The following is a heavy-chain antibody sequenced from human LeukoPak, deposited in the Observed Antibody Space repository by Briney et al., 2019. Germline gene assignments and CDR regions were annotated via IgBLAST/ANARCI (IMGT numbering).Heavy chain of an antibody. CDR1: GFTFSSYG. V-gene: IGHV3-30*03. CDR2: ISYDGSNK. J-gene: IGHJ3*02. CDR3: ARDEARNYYGSGTDAFDI. Sequence: GGSLRLSCAASGFTFSSYGMHWVRQAPGKGLEWVAVISYDGSNKYYADSVKGRFTISRDNSKNTLYLQMNSLRAEDTAVYYCARDEARNYYGSGTDAFDIWGQGTMVTVSS. D-gene: IGHD3-10*01.